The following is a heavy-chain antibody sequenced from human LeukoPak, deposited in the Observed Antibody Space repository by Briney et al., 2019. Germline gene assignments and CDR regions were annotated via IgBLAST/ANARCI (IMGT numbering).Heavy chain of an antibody. CDR2: IIPILGIA. Sequence: SVKVSCKASGGTFSSYAISWVRQAPGQGPEWMGRIIPILGIANYAQKFQGRVTITADKSTSTAYMELSSLRSEDTAVYYCARACWSSTSCYIDYWGQGTLVTVSS. CDR1: GGTFSSYA. D-gene: IGHD2-2*02. J-gene: IGHJ4*02. V-gene: IGHV1-69*04. CDR3: ARACWSSTSCYIDY.